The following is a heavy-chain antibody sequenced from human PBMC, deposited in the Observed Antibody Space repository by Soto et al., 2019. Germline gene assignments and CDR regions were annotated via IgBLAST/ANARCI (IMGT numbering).Heavy chain of an antibody. Sequence: PSETLSLTCTVSGGSISSGDYYWSWIRQPPGKGLECIGYIYYSGSTNYNPSLKSRITISVDTSKNQFSLKLSSVTAADTAVYYCARQEYYYDSSGYYTYWGQGTLVTVSS. CDR2: IYYSGST. D-gene: IGHD3-22*01. CDR1: GGSISSGDYY. CDR3: ARQEYYYDSSGYYTY. V-gene: IGHV4-39*01. J-gene: IGHJ4*02.